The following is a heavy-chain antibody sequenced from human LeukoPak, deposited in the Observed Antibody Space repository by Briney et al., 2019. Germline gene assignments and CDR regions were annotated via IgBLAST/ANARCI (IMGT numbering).Heavy chain of an antibody. CDR2: IYYSGST. CDR1: GGSISSYY. V-gene: IGHV4-39*01. CDR3: ARRGYSYGRRFDY. Sequence: SETLSLTCTVSGGSISSYYWSWIRQPPGKGLEWIGSIYYSGSTYYNPSLKSRVTISVDTSKNQFSLKLSSVTAADTAVYYCARRGYSYGRRFDYWGQGTLVTVSS. D-gene: IGHD5-18*01. J-gene: IGHJ4*02.